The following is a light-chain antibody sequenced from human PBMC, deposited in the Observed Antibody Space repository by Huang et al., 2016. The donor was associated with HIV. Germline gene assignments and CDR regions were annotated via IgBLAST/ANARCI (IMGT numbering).Light chain of an antibody. V-gene: IGKV1-16*01. J-gene: IGKJ5*01. CDR2: AAS. Sequence: IQLTQSPSSLSASVGDTVTITCRASQGISNYLAWFQQKPGKVPKLLIYAASTLQSGVSSRFSGSGFRTDFTLTINSLQPEDFATYYCQQYNTFPITFGQGTRLEIK. CDR1: QGISNY. CDR3: QQYNTFPIT.